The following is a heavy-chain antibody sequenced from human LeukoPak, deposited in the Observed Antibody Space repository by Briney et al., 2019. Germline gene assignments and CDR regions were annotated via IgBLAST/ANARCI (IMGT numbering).Heavy chain of an antibody. CDR3: ARSPVGVRKKHDF. CDR1: GDTCTSYD. CDR2: MNPTSGHT. D-gene: IGHD3-10*01. J-gene: IGHJ4*02. Sequence: GASVKVSCKASGDTCTSYDSNWGRQATGEGLEWMGWMNPTSGHTGYAQKFPGRVAMTRDTSISTAYIELNSLTSEDTAVYYCARSPVGVRKKHDFWGQGTLVIVSS. V-gene: IGHV1-8*01.